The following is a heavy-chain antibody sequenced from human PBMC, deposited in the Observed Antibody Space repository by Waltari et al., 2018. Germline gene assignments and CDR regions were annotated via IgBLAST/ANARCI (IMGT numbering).Heavy chain of an antibody. CDR3: ARDDYGDYGGWFDP. CDR1: GGSISSYY. D-gene: IGHD4-17*01. J-gene: IGHJ5*02. Sequence: QVQLQESGPGLVKPSETLSLTCTASGGSISSYYWSWIRQPPGKGLEWIGYIYYSGSTNYNPSLKNRVTISVDTSKNQFSLKLSSVTAADTAVYYCARDDYGDYGGWFDPWGQGTLVTVSS. V-gene: IGHV4-59*01. CDR2: IYYSGST.